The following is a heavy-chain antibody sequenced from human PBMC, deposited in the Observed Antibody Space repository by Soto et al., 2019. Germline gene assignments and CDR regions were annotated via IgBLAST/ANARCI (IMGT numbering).Heavy chain of an antibody. V-gene: IGHV3-23*01. D-gene: IGHD2-8*01. CDR3: AKSGYCSTGKCSAFDY. J-gene: IGHJ4*02. CDR1: GFTFSSYV. Sequence: EVQLLESGGGLLQPGGSLRLSCAASGFTFSSYVINWDLQVPGEGLEWVSTVGGGGDDTYYADSVKGRFTISRDNSKNSLYLQMNSLRADDTAVYCCAKSGYCSTGKCSAFDYWGQGTLVTVSS. CDR2: VGGGGDDT.